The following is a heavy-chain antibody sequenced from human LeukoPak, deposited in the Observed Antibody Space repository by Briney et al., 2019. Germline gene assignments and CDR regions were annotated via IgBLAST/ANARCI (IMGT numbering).Heavy chain of an antibody. J-gene: IGHJ6*03. V-gene: IGHV3-74*01. CDR2: INSDGSST. CDR1: GFTFSSYW. D-gene: IGHD6-13*01. Sequence: PGGSLRLSCAASGFTFSSYWMHWVRQAPGKGLVWVSRINSDGSSTSYADSVKGRFTISRDNAKNTLYLQMNSLRAEDTAVYYCAREAAAGTFYYYYYMDVWGKGTTVTVSS. CDR3: AREAAAGTFYYYYYMDV.